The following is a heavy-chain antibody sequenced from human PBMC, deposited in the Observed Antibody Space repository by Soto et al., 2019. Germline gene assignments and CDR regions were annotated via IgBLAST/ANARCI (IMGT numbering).Heavy chain of an antibody. Sequence: EGQLVESGGGLVQSGGSLRLSCAASGFTVSTYYMNWVRQAPGEGLEWVSVVYSGGTTYYADSVRGRFTISRDNSKSTLFLQMNSLRAEATAVYYCARGRSASSDFDSWGQGTLVTVSS. D-gene: IGHD3-10*01. V-gene: IGHV3-66*01. CDR1: GFTVSTYY. CDR2: VYSGGTT. CDR3: ARGRSASSDFDS. J-gene: IGHJ4*02.